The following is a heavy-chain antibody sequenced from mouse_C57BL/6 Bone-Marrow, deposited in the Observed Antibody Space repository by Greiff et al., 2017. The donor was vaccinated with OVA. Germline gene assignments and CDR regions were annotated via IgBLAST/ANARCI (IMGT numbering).Heavy chain of an antibody. CDR2: ISSGSSTI. V-gene: IGHV5-17*01. J-gene: IGHJ1*03. CDR1: GFTFSDYG. Sequence: EVKLMESGGGLVKPGGSLKLSCAASGFTFSDYGMHWVRQAPEKGLEWVAYISSGSSTIYYADTVKGRFTISRDNAKNTLFLQMTSLRSEDTAMYYCARMEYYSWNFDVWGTGTTVTVSS. CDR3: ARMEYYSWNFDV. D-gene: IGHD1-1*01.